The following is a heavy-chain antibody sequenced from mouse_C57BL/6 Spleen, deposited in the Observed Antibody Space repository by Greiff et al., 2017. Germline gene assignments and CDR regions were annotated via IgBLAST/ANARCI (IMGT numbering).Heavy chain of an antibody. Sequence: EVMLVESGGGLVKPGGSLKLSCAASGFTFSDYGFHGVRQAPGKGLEWVAYISSGSSTIYYADTVKGRFTISRDNAKNTLFLQMTSLRSEDTAMYYCARNWDDAYWGQGTLVTVSA. CDR2: ISSGSSTI. CDR1: GFTFSDYG. J-gene: IGHJ3*01. D-gene: IGHD4-1*01. V-gene: IGHV5-17*01. CDR3: ARNWDDAY.